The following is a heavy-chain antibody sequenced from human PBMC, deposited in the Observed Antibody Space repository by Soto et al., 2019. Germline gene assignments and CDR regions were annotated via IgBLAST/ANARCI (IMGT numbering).Heavy chain of an antibody. CDR1: GYSFTSYW. Sequence: ESLKISCKGSGYSFTSYWIGWVRQMPGKGLEWMGIIYPGDSDTRYSPSFQGQVTISADKSISTAYLQWSSLKASDTAMYYCASYDSSGYYPLGAFDIWGQGTMVTVSS. V-gene: IGHV5-51*01. CDR2: IYPGDSDT. J-gene: IGHJ3*02. D-gene: IGHD3-22*01. CDR3: ASYDSSGYYPLGAFDI.